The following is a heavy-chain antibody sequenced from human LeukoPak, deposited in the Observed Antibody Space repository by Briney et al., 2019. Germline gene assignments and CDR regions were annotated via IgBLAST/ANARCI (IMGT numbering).Heavy chain of an antibody. CDR1: GGSISSFY. Sequence: SETPSFTCTVSGGSISSFYWSWIRQPPGKGLEWIGYIYYTGSTNYNPSLKSRVTISVDTSKNQFSLKLSFVTPADTAVYYCARGVVAAPQTFDYWGQGTLVTVSS. V-gene: IGHV4-59*01. J-gene: IGHJ4*02. D-gene: IGHD2-15*01. CDR2: IYYTGST. CDR3: ARGVVAAPQTFDY.